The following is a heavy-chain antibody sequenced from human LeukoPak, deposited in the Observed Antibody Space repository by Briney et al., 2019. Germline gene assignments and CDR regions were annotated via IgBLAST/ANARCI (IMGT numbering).Heavy chain of an antibody. Sequence: KPSETLSLTCTVSGGSISSYYWSWIRQPPGKGLEWIGNIYYSGSTNYNPSLKSRVTISVDTSKNQFSLKLSSVTAADTAVYYCAKTKWAVADAFDIWGQGTMVTVSS. CDR3: AKTKWAVADAFDI. CDR2: IYYSGST. CDR1: GGSISSYY. D-gene: IGHD1-26*01. J-gene: IGHJ3*02. V-gene: IGHV4-59*01.